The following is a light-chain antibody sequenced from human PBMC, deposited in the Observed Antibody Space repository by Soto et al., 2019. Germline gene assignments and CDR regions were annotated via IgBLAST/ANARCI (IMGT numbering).Light chain of an antibody. CDR1: QDISNY. CDR2: DAS. V-gene: IGKV1-33*01. J-gene: IGKJ4*01. CDR3: QQYDSYPLT. Sequence: DIQITRSPPSLSSCLVDIVTITCQASQDISNYLNWYQQKPGKAPKLLIYDASNLETGVPSRFSGSGSGTEFTLTISSLQPEDFATYYCQQYDSYPLTFGGGTKVDIK.